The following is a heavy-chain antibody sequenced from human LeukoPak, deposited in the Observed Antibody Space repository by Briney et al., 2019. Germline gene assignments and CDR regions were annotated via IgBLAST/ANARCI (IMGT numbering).Heavy chain of an antibody. CDR1: GFTFSSYA. CDR3: AKPVPYCSSTNCSYLDY. J-gene: IGHJ4*02. Sequence: PGGSLRLSCAASGFTFSSYAMSWVRQAPGKGLEWVSAISGSGGSTYYADSVKGRFTISRDNSKNTLYLQMNSLRAEDTAVYYCAKPVPYCSSTNCSYLDYWGQGTLATVSS. D-gene: IGHD2-2*01. V-gene: IGHV3-23*01. CDR2: ISGSGGST.